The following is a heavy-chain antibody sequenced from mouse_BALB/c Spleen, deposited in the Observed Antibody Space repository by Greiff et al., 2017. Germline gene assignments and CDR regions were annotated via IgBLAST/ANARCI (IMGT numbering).Heavy chain of an antibody. D-gene: IGHD2-2*01. CDR2: ISYSGST. J-gene: IGHJ3*01. V-gene: IGHV3-2*02. Sequence: EVKLQESGPGLVKPSQSLSLTCTVTGYSITSDYAWNWIRQFPGNKLEWMGYISYSGSTSYNPSLKSRISITRDTSKNQFFLQLNSVTTEDTATYYCARDYYGYDGFAYWGQGTLVTVSA. CDR3: ARDYYGYDGFAY. CDR1: GYSITSDYA.